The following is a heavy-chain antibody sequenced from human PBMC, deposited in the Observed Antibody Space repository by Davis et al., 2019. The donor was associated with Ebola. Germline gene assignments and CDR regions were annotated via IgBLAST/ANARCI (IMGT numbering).Heavy chain of an antibody. CDR3: ARAPRENYYDLYFDL. CDR1: GGSFSGYY. Sequence: MPSETLSLTCAVYGGSFSGYYWGWIRQPPGKGLEWIGEINHSGSTNYNPSLKSRVTISVDTSKNQFSLKLSSVTAADMAVYYCARAPRENYYDLYFDLWGRGTRVTVSS. D-gene: IGHD3-22*01. J-gene: IGHJ2*01. V-gene: IGHV4-34*01. CDR2: INHSGST.